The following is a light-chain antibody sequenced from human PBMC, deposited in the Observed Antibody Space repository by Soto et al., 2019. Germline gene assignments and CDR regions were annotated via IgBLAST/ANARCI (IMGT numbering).Light chain of an antibody. CDR1: NGDVGSYDL. CDR3: CSYAGGNTLI. J-gene: IGLJ2*01. Sequence: QSVLTQPASVSGSPGQSITISCTGTNGDVGSYDLASWYQQYPGKAPKLIIYEVNKRPSGVSNRFSGAKSGNTASLTISGLQTEDEADYDCCSYAGGNTLIFGGGTQLTVL. V-gene: IGLV2-23*02. CDR2: EVN.